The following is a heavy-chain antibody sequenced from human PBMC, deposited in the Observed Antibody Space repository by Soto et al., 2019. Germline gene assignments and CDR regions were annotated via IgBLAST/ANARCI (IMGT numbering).Heavy chain of an antibody. V-gene: IGHV1-46*03. D-gene: IGHD6-6*01. CDR2: INPNGGST. J-gene: IGHJ4*02. CDR1: GYIFTNFY. CDR3: TRGLASGDY. Sequence: QVQLVQPGAEVKKPGASVKFSCKASGYIFTNFYIHWVRQAPGQGLEWNGIINPNGGSTNYAQNFQGRVTMTRDTSTSTVYMDLSSLRSEDTAVYYCTRGLASGDYWGQGTLITVSS.